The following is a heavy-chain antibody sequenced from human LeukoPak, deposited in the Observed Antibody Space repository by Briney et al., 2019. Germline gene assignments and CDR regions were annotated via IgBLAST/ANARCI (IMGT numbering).Heavy chain of an antibody. CDR1: GESFSGYY. J-gene: IGHJ5*02. V-gene: IGHV4-38-2*01. CDR3: ARRVISEISIDKGNWLDP. Sequence: PSETLSLTCAVYGESFSGYYWGWIRQPPGKGLEWIGSIYYSGSTYYNPSLKSRVTISVDTSKNQFSLKLSSVTAADTAVYYCARRVISEISIDKGNWLDPWGQGTLVTVSS. CDR2: IYYSGST. D-gene: IGHD3-3*01.